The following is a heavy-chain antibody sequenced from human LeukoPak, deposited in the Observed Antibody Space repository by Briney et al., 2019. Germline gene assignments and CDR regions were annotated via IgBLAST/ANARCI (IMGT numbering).Heavy chain of an antibody. CDR1: GGTFSSYA. CDR2: IIPIFGTA. Sequence: GSSVKVSCKASGGTFSSYAISWVRQAPGQGLEWMGRIIPIFGTANYAQKFQSRVTITTDESTSTAYMELSSLRSEDTAVYYCARVSSSSSYYYYYMDVWGKGTTVTVSS. CDR3: ARVSSSSSYYYYYMDV. D-gene: IGHD6-6*01. J-gene: IGHJ6*03. V-gene: IGHV1-69*05.